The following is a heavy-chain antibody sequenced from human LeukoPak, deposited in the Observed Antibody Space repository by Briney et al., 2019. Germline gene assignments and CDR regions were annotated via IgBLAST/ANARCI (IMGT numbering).Heavy chain of an antibody. CDR3: ASRLAAGLFDY. CDR1: GGSISSGGYS. Sequence: TSQTLSLTCAVSGGSISSGGYSWSWIRQPPGKGLEWIGYIYHSGSTYYNPSLKSRVTISVDRSKNQFSLKLSSVTAADTAVYYCASRLAAGLFDYWGQGTLVTVSS. V-gene: IGHV4-30-2*01. CDR2: IYHSGST. J-gene: IGHJ4*02. D-gene: IGHD6-25*01.